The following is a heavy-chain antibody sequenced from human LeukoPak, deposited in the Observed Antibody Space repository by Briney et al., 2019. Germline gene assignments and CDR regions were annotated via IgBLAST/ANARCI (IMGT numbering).Heavy chain of an antibody. CDR2: ISGGGENT. D-gene: IGHD3-16*01. CDR1: GFTFTSYA. Sequence: PGGSLRLSCAASGFTFTSYAMSWIRQAPGKGLEWVSAISGGGENTYYADSVKGRFTISRDNSKNTLYLQMNSLRAEDTATYYCAKPRAMTTGDGRYFDLWGRGTLVTVSS. CDR3: AKPRAMTTGDGRYFDL. J-gene: IGHJ2*01. V-gene: IGHV3-23*01.